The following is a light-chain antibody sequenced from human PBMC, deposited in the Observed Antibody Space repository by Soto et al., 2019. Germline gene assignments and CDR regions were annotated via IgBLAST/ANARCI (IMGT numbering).Light chain of an antibody. J-gene: IGKJ5*01. CDR1: QSVLHSDGKTY. V-gene: IGKV2D-29*01. CDR2: EVS. Sequence: DIVMTQTPPSLSVTPGQPASMSCKTSQSVLHSDGKTYLYWYLQRPGQPPQLLISEVSNRFSGVPDRFSGSGSGTDFTLKISRVEAEDVGVYYCMQGTHWPITFGQGTRLEIK. CDR3: MQGTHWPIT.